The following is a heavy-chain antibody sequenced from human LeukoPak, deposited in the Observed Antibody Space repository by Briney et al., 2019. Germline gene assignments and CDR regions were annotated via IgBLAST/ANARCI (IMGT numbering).Heavy chain of an antibody. CDR1: GGSISSYY. D-gene: IGHD3-22*01. J-gene: IGHJ3*02. V-gene: IGHV4-59*01. CDR2: IYYSGST. Sequence: SETLSLTCTVSGGSISSYYWSWIRQPPGKGLVWIGYIYYSGSTNYNPSLKSRVTISVDTSKNQFSLKLSSVTAADTAVYYCARGYYYDSSGYPHAFDIWGQGTMVTVSS. CDR3: ARGYYYDSSGYPHAFDI.